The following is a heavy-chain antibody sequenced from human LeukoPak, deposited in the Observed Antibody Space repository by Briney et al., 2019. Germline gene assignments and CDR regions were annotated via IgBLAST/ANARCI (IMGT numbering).Heavy chain of an antibody. CDR2: IYYSGST. D-gene: IGHD3-10*01. CDR1: GGSISSGDYY. V-gene: IGHV4-30-4*01. CDR3: ARVGDYYGSGSYYSVDY. Sequence: PSETLSLTCTVSGGSISSGDYYWSWIRQPPGTGLEWIGYIYYSGSTYYNPSLKSRVTISVDTSKNQFSLKLSSVTAADTAVYYCARVGDYYGSGSYYSVDYWGQGTLVTVSS. J-gene: IGHJ4*02.